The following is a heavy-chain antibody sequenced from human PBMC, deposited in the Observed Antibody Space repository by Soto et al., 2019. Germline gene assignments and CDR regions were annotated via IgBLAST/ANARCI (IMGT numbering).Heavy chain of an antibody. CDR2: ISPGDSNI. CDR3: ARLTSGWGGGHY. J-gene: IGHJ4*02. D-gene: IGHD6-19*01. V-gene: IGHV5-51*01. Sequence: GESLKISCKASGYTFTSYWIGWVRQMPGKGLEWMGIISPGDSNIRYNPSFQGQVTISADTSITTAYLQWSSLQASDTAMYYCARLTSGWGGGHYWGQGALVTVSS. CDR1: GYTFTSYW.